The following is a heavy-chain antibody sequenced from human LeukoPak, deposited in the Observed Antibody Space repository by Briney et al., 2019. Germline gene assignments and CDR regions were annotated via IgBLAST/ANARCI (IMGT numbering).Heavy chain of an antibody. Sequence: GGSLRLSCAASGFTFSSYDMSWVRQAPGKGLEWVSAISGSGGSTYYADSVKGRFTISRDNSKNTLYLQMNSLRAEDTAVYYCAKVTKYYYDNSGPYTLWGQGTLVTVSS. CDR2: ISGSGGST. CDR3: AKVTKYYYDNSGPYTL. CDR1: GFTFSSYD. D-gene: IGHD3-22*01. J-gene: IGHJ4*02. V-gene: IGHV3-23*01.